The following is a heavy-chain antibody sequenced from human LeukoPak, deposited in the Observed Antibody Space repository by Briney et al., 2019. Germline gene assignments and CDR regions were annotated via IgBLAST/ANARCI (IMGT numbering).Heavy chain of an antibody. CDR1: GGSFSSGRDY. V-gene: IGHV4-61*02. CDR2: IYTSGST. CDR3: VKSYYDSTGYSGWFDP. Sequence: SQTLSLTYTVSGGSFSSGRDYWNWIRQPAGKGLEWIGRIYTSGSTHYNPSLKSRVTMSLDTSRNQVSLKLSSVTAADTAIYYCVKSYYDSTGYSGWFDPWGQGTLVTVSS. J-gene: IGHJ5*02. D-gene: IGHD3-22*01.